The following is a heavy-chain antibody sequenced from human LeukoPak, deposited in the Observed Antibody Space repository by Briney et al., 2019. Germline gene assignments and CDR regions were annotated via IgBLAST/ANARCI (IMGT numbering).Heavy chain of an antibody. Sequence: SETLSLTCTVSGGSISSYYWSWIRQPPGKGLEWIGYIYCSGSTNYNPSLKSRVTISVDTSKNQFSLKLSSVTAADTAVYYCARDNIAEAKRVNWFDPWGQGTLVTVSS. D-gene: IGHD6-25*01. J-gene: IGHJ5*02. CDR1: GGSISSYY. CDR3: ARDNIAEAKRVNWFDP. V-gene: IGHV4-59*01. CDR2: IYCSGST.